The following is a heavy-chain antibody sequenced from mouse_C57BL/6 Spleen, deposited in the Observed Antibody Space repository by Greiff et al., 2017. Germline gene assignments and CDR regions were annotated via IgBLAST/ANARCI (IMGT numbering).Heavy chain of an antibody. CDR3: ARGGTTVVAGNYYAMDY. Sequence: QVQLKQSGPELVKPGASVKISCKASGYAFSSSWMNWVKQRPGKGLEWIGRIYPGDGDTNYNGKFKGKATLTADKSSSTAYMQLSSLTSEDSAVYFCARGGTTVVAGNYYAMDYWGQGTSVTVSS. J-gene: IGHJ4*01. CDR2: IYPGDGDT. D-gene: IGHD1-1*01. CDR1: GYAFSSSW. V-gene: IGHV1-82*01.